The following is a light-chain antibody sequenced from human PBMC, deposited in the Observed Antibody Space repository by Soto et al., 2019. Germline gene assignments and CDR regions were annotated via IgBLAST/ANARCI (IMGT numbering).Light chain of an antibody. CDR3: QQYGSSSRT. Sequence: EIVMTQSPATLSLSPGERATLSCRASQSVGKYLVWYQQKPGQAPRLLIYDASNRAPGIPARFSGSGSGTDFTLTISSLEPEDFGVYYCQQYGSSSRTFGQGTKVDIK. V-gene: IGKV3-11*01. CDR1: QSVGKY. J-gene: IGKJ1*01. CDR2: DAS.